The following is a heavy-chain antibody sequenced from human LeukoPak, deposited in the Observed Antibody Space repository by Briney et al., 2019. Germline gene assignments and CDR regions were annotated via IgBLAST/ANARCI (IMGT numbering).Heavy chain of an antibody. CDR1: GGSISSYY. Sequence: SETLSLTCTVSGGSISSYYWSWIRQPPGKGLEWIGYIYYSGSTNYNPSLESRVTISVDTSKNQFSLKLSSVAAADTAVYYCARNYGDYVWYFDLWGRGTLVTVSS. D-gene: IGHD4-17*01. CDR3: ARNYGDYVWYFDL. CDR2: IYYSGST. J-gene: IGHJ2*01. V-gene: IGHV4-59*01.